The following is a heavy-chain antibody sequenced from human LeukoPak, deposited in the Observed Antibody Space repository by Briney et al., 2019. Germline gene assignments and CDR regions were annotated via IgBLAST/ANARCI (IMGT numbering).Heavy chain of an antibody. CDR1: GFTFSGYS. J-gene: IGHJ4*02. CDR2: SSFGGNNP. D-gene: IGHD4-17*01. V-gene: IGHV3-30*18. CDR3: AKGPYGDYYFDY. Sequence: PGGSLRLSCAASGFTFSGYSLHWVRQAPGKGLEWVAVSSFGGNNPYYADSVRGRFTVSRDNSKNTLYLQMNSLRAEDTAVYYCAKGPYGDYYFDYWGQGTLVTVSS.